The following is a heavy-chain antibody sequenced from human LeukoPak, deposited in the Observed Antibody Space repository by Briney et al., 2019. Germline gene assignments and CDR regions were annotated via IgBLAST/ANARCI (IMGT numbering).Heavy chain of an antibody. Sequence: GGSLRLSCAASGFTFDGYAMHWVRQAPGKGLEWVSGMNGNGNNIAYADSVKGRFTISRDNAKNSLYLQMNSLRPEDTALYYCAKVGSHTISYLDYWGQGALVTVSS. D-gene: IGHD3-10*01. CDR1: GFTFDGYA. J-gene: IGHJ4*02. V-gene: IGHV3-9*01. CDR2: MNGNGNNI. CDR3: AKVGSHTISYLDY.